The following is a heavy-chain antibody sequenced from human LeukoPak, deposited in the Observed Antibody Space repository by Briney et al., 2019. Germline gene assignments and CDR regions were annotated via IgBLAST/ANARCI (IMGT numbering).Heavy chain of an antibody. D-gene: IGHD7-27*01. CDR2: IYYSGST. V-gene: IGHV4-59*01. J-gene: IGHJ4*02. CDR1: GVSISSYY. CDR3: ARGTKLGILGY. Sequence: SETLSLTCTVSGVSISSYYWSWIRQPPGKGLEWIGYIYYSGSTNYNPSLKSRVTISVDTSKNQFSLKLSSVTAADTAVYYCARGTKLGILGYWGQGTLVTVSS.